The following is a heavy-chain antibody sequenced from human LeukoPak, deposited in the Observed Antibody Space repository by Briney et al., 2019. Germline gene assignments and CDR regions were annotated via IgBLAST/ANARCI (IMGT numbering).Heavy chain of an antibody. V-gene: IGHV3-30*04. Sequence: PGRSLRLSCAASGFTFSSYAMHWVRQAPGKGLEWVAAISYDGSNKYYADSVKGRFTISRDNSKNTLYLQMNSLRAEDTAVYYCARGGVVVITPFDYWGQGTLVTVSS. CDR2: ISYDGSNK. D-gene: IGHD3-22*01. CDR1: GFTFSSYA. CDR3: ARGGVVVITPFDY. J-gene: IGHJ4*02.